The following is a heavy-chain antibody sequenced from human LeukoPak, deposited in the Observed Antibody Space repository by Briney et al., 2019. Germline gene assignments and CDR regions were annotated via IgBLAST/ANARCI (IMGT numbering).Heavy chain of an antibody. CDR1: GGTFSSYA. Sequence: SVKVSCKASGGTFSSYAISWVRQAPGQGLEWMGGIIPIFGTANYAQKFQGRVTITADESTSTAYMELSSLRSEDTAVYYCARVPPHYYYMDVWGKGTTVTISS. V-gene: IGHV1-69*13. CDR2: IIPIFGTA. J-gene: IGHJ6*03. CDR3: ARVPPHYYYMDV.